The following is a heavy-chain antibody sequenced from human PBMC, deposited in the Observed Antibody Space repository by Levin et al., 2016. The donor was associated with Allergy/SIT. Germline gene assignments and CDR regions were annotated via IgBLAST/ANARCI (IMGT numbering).Heavy chain of an antibody. CDR1: IQLSQLL. V-gene: IGHV5-51*01. CDR3: ARQPPSSTATFDI. J-gene: IGHJ3*02. Sequence: GESLKISCKGFWIQLSQLLDRLGAPDARERPGVDGGSSILGDSDTRYRPSFQGQVTISADKSISTAYLQWSSLKASDTAIYYCARQPPSSTATFDIWGQGTMVTVSS. CDR2: SILGDSDT.